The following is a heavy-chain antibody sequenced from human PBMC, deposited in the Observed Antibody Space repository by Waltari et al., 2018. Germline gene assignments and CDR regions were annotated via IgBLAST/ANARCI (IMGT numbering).Heavy chain of an antibody. D-gene: IGHD3-16*01. V-gene: IGHV1-2*02. J-gene: IGHJ4*02. CDR2: INPTNGVT. Sequence: QVHLVQSGAEVKQSGASVKVSCTASGSLFGGYYLYWVRQAPGQGLEWMGWINPTNGVTNYAQKFQGRVTMTRDTSINSVYMDLSRLRSDDTAVYFCARGLGGSSPFDYWGRGTLVTVSS. CDR1: GSLFGGYY. CDR3: ARGLGGSSPFDY.